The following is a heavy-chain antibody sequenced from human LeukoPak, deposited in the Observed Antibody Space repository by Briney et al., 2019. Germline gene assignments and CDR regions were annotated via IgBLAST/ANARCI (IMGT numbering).Heavy chain of an antibody. J-gene: IGHJ4*02. Sequence: ASVKVSCKASGYTFTSYGISWVRQAPGQGLEWMGWISAYNGNTNYAQKPQGRVTMTTDTSTSTAYMELRSLRSDDTAVYYCARCPNTGYSSGWYPLGFDYWGQGTLVTVSS. V-gene: IGHV1-18*01. CDR3: ARCPNTGYSSGWYPLGFDY. CDR1: GYTFTSYG. CDR2: ISAYNGNT. D-gene: IGHD6-19*01.